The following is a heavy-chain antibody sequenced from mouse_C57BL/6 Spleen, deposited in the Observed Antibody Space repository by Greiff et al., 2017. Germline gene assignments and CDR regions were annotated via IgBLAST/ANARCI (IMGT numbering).Heavy chain of an antibody. Sequence: VQLQQSVAELVRPGASVKLSCTASGFTFKNTYMHWVKQRPEQGLEWIGRIDPANGNTKYAPKFQGKATITADTSSNTAYLQLSSLTSDDTAIYYCARRVPRVVFDYWGQGTTVTVSS. D-gene: IGHD5-1*01. V-gene: IGHV14-3*01. J-gene: IGHJ2*01. CDR2: IDPANGNT. CDR3: ARRVPRVVFDY. CDR1: GFTFKNTY.